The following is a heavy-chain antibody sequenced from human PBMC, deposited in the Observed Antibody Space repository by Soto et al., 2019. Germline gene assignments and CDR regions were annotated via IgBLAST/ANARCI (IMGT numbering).Heavy chain of an antibody. V-gene: IGHV1-3*01. CDR2: IHAGHGNR. CDR1: GSPFSDSA. D-gene: IGHD1-1*01. CDR3: ARSRWTQTTGDYYLYN. Sequence: SVKVSCTASGSPFSDSALDWVRPVPGQRLAWMGWIHAGHGNRKCSQKFQGRVTITRDNSASTAYMELRSLRSEDTAVYYCARSRWTQTTGDYYLYNWGRGTLVTVSS. J-gene: IGHJ4*02.